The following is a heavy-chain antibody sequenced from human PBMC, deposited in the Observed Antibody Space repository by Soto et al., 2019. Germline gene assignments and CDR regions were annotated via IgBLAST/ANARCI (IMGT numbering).Heavy chain of an antibody. CDR3: ARAQRIQLWASGMDV. J-gene: IGHJ6*02. CDR2: IIPVFGTV. CDR1: GGTLSSYV. V-gene: IGHV1-69*13. Sequence: SVKVSCKASGGTLSSYVISWVRQAPGQGLEWMGGIIPVFGTVNYAQKFQGRVTITADESTTTAYMELRSLRSEDAAVYYCARAQRIQLWASGMDVWGQGTTVTAP. D-gene: IGHD5-18*01.